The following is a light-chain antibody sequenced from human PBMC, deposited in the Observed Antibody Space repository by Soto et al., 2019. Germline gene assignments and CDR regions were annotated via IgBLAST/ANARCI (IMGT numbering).Light chain of an antibody. V-gene: IGKV3-15*01. Sequence: EVVMTQSPATLSVSPGERFTLSCRASQGVRNNLAWYQQKPGQAPRLLIYEASIRATGVPARFSGSGYGTEFTLIISSLQSEDFAVYYCQQHDVWPATFGQGTKVDIK. CDR2: EAS. CDR1: QGVRNN. J-gene: IGKJ1*01. CDR3: QQHDVWPAT.